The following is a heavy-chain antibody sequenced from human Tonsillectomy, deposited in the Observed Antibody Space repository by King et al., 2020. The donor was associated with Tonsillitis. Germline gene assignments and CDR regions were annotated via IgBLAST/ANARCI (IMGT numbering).Heavy chain of an antibody. V-gene: IGHV3-30*18. CDR1: GFTFSSYG. J-gene: IGHJ6*02. Sequence: VQLVESGGGVVQPGRSLRLPCAASGFTFSSYGMHWVRQAPGKGLEWMAVISYDGSNKYYADSVKGRFTISRDNSKNTLYLQMNSLRAEDTAVYYCAKGHSWWYGMDVWGQGTTVTVSS. CDR3: AKGHSWWYGMDV. D-gene: IGHD6-13*01. CDR2: ISYDGSNK.